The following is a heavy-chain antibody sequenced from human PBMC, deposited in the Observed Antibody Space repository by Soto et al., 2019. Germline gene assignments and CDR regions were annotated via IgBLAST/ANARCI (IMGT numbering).Heavy chain of an antibody. CDR1: GFTLSGFW. CDR3: VGDGESVLPYDS. D-gene: IGHD3-10*01. V-gene: IGHV3-74*01. J-gene: IGHJ4*02. CDR2: ISPDGSDK. Sequence: EVYLVESGGGLVQPGGSLRLSCSASGFTLSGFWMNWVRQAPGKGLMWVSHISPDGSDKAYADFGKGRFSISRDDSKDTVYLQLNSLRAEDTAIYYCVGDGESVLPYDSWGQGTLVTVSS.